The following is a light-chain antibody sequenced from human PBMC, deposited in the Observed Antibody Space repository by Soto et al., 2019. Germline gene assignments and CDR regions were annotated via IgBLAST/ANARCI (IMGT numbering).Light chain of an antibody. Sequence: DIVMTQSPDSLAVSLGERATINCKSSQSVLYSSNNKNYLAWFQQKPGQPPKLLIYWASTRESGVPDRFSGSGSGTYFTLTISSLQAEDVAVYYCQQYYTAPYPFGQGTKVEIK. CDR3: QQYYTAPYP. V-gene: IGKV4-1*01. CDR2: WAS. CDR1: QSVLYSSNNKNY. J-gene: IGKJ2*01.